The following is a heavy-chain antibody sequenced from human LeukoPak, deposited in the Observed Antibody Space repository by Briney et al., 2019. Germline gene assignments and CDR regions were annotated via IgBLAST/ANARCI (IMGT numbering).Heavy chain of an antibody. CDR2: IIPIFGTA. Sequence: EASVKVSCKASGGTFSSYAISWVRQAPGQGLEWMGGIIPIFGTANYAQKFQGRVTITADDSTSTAYMELSSLRSEDTAVYYCARVDCSGGSCYTYNWFDPWGQGTLVTVSS. J-gene: IGHJ5*02. CDR3: ARVDCSGGSCYTYNWFDP. D-gene: IGHD2-15*01. CDR1: GGTFSSYA. V-gene: IGHV1-69*01.